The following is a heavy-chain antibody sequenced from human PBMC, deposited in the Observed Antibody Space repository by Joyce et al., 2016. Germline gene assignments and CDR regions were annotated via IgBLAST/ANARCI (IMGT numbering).Heavy chain of an antibody. CDR1: GYRVTSQW. CDR2: SDTSDSYT. V-gene: IGHV5-10-1*03. CDR3: ATATSGIPGDYYYAMDV. D-gene: IGHD3-3*01. J-gene: IGHJ6*02. Sequence: DVQLVQSGAEVKKPGESLRFSCPTSGYRVTSQWIFWVRQMPGKGLEWMGYSDTSDSYTNYYPSCQGHANFSLDKAITTAYLQWNSLKASDTALYYCATATSGIPGDYYYAMDVWGQGTAVVVSS.